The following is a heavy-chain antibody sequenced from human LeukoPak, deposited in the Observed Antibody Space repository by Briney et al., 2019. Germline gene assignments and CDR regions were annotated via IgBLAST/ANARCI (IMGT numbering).Heavy chain of an antibody. CDR1: GGSFSGYY. J-gene: IGHJ4*02. Sequence: SETLSLTCAVYGGSFSGYYWNWLRQPPGKGLEWIGEINHSGSTYYNPSLQSRVTISVDTSTNQFSLKLSSVTAADTAIYYCAAFYYDDSTYYRRPYYSDYWGQGTLVTVSS. CDR2: INHSGST. V-gene: IGHV4-34*01. D-gene: IGHD3-22*01. CDR3: AAFYYDDSTYYRRPYYSDY.